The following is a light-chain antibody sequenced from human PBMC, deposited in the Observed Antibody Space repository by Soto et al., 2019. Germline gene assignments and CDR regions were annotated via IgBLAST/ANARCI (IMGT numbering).Light chain of an antibody. CDR2: SAS. V-gene: IGKV1-39*01. J-gene: IGKJ3*01. Sequence: DIQMTQSPFSLSASVGDRVTITCRASQNISNYLNWYQQKPGKAPKPLIYSASSLQSGVTSRFSGSGSGTDFTLTINSLQPEDFATYYCQQSYSALIFTFGPGTKVDIK. CDR3: QQSYSALIFT. CDR1: QNISNY.